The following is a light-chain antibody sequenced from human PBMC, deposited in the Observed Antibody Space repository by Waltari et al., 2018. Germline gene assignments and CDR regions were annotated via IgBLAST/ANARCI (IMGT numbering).Light chain of an antibody. V-gene: IGKV3-20*01. CDR3: QKYGTLPAT. Sequence: DIVLTQSPGTLCLSPGERAILACRASQSGSRTLAWYQQKPGQAPRLLIYEASTRATGIPDRFSGRGSGTDFSLTISRLEPEDFAVYYCQKYGTLPATFGQGTKVEIK. CDR2: EAS. J-gene: IGKJ1*01. CDR1: QSGSRT.